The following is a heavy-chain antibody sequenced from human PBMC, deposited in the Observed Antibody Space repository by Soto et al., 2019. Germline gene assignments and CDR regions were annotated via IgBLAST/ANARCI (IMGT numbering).Heavy chain of an antibody. J-gene: IGHJ4*02. Sequence: SLRLSCVASGFNLSHPWMTWVRQAAGNGLEWVGRIKSKTDGGTADYAAPVKGRATISRDDSKNTVYLQMNSLKTEDTAVYYCTTGIYYDILTGYHNVAYWGQGALVTVSS. D-gene: IGHD3-9*01. V-gene: IGHV3-15*01. CDR3: TTGIYYDILTGYHNVAY. CDR2: IKSKTDGGTA. CDR1: GFNLSHPW.